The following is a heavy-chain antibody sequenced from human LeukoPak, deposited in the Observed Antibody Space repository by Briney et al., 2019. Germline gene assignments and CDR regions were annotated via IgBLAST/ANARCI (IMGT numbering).Heavy chain of an antibody. D-gene: IGHD3-10*01. CDR3: ARGNTGKVLLWFGELLHYGMDV. J-gene: IGHJ6*02. CDR2: MNPNSGNT. Sequence: GASVKVSCKASGYTFTSYDINWVRQATGQGLEWMGWMNPNSGNTGYAQKFQGRVTMTRNTSISTAYMELSSLRSEDTAVYYCARGNTGKVLLWFGELLHYGMDVWGQGTTVTVSS. CDR1: GYTFTSYD. V-gene: IGHV1-8*01.